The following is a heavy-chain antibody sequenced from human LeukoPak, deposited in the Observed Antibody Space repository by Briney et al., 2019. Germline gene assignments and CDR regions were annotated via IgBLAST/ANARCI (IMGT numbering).Heavy chain of an antibody. D-gene: IGHD6-19*01. CDR2: IYYSGST. CDR1: GGSISSYY. CDR3: ARESIAVAGIYYFDY. J-gene: IGHJ4*02. Sequence: SETLSLTCTVSGGSISSYYWSWIRQPPGKGLEWIGYIYYSGSTNYNPSLKSRVTISVDTSKSQFSLKLSSVTAADTAVYYCARESIAVAGIYYFDYWGQGTLVTVSS. V-gene: IGHV4-59*01.